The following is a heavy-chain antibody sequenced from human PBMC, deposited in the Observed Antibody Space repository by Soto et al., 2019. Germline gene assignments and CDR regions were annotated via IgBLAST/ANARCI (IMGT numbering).Heavy chain of an antibody. Sequence: QLHLVQSGAVVKKPGASVTVSCSASGYPVTAYYMHWVRQAPGRGLEWMGGINPATGAAKYTQTLQGRVTMTRDRSTSKVFMELSGLTSEDTAVFYCARGGGVGVAGSAAFDMWGQGTLVTVSS. CDR3: ARGGGVGVAGSAAFDM. D-gene: IGHD3-3*01. J-gene: IGHJ3*02. CDR2: INPATGAA. V-gene: IGHV1-2*02. CDR1: GYPVTAYY.